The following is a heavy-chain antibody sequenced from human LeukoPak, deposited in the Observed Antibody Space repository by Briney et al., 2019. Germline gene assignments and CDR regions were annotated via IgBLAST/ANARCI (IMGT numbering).Heavy chain of an antibody. D-gene: IGHD5/OR15-5a*01. CDR2: VFHNGSP. V-gene: IGHV4/OR15-8*01. J-gene: IGHJ3*02. CDR3: ARDPNIVSTVTLRAFDI. Sequence: PSETLSLTCIVSGGSISSSSWWSWVRQPPGKGLEWIGEVFHNGSPNYNPSFRGRVTILVDKSKNQFSLNLGSLTAADTAIYYCARDPNIVSTVTLRAFDIWGQGTMVSVSS. CDR1: GGSISSSSW.